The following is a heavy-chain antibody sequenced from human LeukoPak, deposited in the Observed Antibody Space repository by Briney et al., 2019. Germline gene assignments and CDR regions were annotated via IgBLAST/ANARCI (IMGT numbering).Heavy chain of an antibody. V-gene: IGHV1-46*01. J-gene: IGHJ6*02. CDR3: ARYQRGSYYYYYYGMDV. CDR1: GYTFTRYY. Sequence: ASVKVSCKASGYTFTRYYMHWVRQAPGQGLEWMGIINPSGGSTSYAQKFQGRVTMTRDTSTSTVYMELSSLRSEDTAVYYCARYQRGSYYYYYYGMDVWGQGTTVTVSS. CDR2: INPSGGST. D-gene: IGHD1-26*01.